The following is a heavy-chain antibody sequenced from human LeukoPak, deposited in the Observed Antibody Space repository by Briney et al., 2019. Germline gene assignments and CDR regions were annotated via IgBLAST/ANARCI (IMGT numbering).Heavy chain of an antibody. Sequence: GGSLRLSCAASGFTFSSYSMNWVRQAPGKGLEWVSSISSSSSYIYYADSVKGRFTISRDNAKNSLYLQMNSLRAEHTAVYYCARDFSIRWYRAYYYYYYMDVWGKGTTVTVSS. CDR3: ARDFSIRWYRAYYYYYYMDV. V-gene: IGHV3-21*01. CDR2: ISSSSSYI. J-gene: IGHJ6*03. CDR1: GFTFSSYS. D-gene: IGHD6-13*01.